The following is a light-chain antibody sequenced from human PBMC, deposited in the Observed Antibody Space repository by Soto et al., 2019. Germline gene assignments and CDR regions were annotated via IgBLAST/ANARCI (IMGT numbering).Light chain of an antibody. J-gene: IGLJ1*01. CDR2: ANT. Sequence: QSVLTQPPSVSGAPGQRVTISCTGSSSNIGAGYDVHWYQQLPGTAPKLLIYANTNRPSGVPDRFSGSKSGTSASLAITGLQADDEADYLCQSYDSSLTLRVFGTGTKVTVL. CDR1: SSNIGAGYD. CDR3: QSYDSSLTLRV. V-gene: IGLV1-40*01.